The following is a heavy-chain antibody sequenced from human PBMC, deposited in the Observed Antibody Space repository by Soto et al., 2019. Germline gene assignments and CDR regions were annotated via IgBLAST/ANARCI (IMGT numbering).Heavy chain of an antibody. CDR1: GFTFSSYG. Sequence: GGSLRLSCAASGFTFSSYGMHWVRQAPGKGLEWVAVISYDGSNKYYADSMKGRFTISRDNSKNTLYLQMNSLRAEDTAVYYCAKDSAVATVLVGGAYYYYGMDVWGQGTTVTVSS. V-gene: IGHV3-30*18. J-gene: IGHJ6*02. CDR3: AKDSAVATVLVGGAYYYYGMDV. CDR2: ISYDGSNK. D-gene: IGHD5-12*01.